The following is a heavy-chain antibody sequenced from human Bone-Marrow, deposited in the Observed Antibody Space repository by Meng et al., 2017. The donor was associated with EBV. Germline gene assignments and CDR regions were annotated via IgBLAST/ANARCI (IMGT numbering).Heavy chain of an antibody. Sequence: QVQLQQWGAGLLKPSETLSLTCAVYGGSFSGYYWSWIRHPPGKGLEWIGEINHSGSTNYNPSLKSRVTISVDTSKNQFSLKLSSVTAADTAVYYCARGRGYSSPNFDYWGQGTLVTVSS. CDR1: GGSFSGYY. D-gene: IGHD6-13*01. CDR3: ARGRGYSSPNFDY. V-gene: IGHV4-34*01. J-gene: IGHJ4*02. CDR2: INHSGST.